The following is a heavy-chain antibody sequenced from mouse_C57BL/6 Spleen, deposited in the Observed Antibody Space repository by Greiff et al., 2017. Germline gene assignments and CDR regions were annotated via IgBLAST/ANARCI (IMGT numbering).Heavy chain of an antibody. V-gene: IGHV1-81*01. CDR2: LYPRSGNT. CDR1: GYTFTSYG. J-gene: IGHJ1*03. CDR3: ARGRDYYGSSSYWYFDV. Sequence: VKLQESGAELARPGASVKLSCKASGYTFTSYGISWVKQRTGQGLEWIGELYPRSGNTYYNEKFKGKATLTADKSSSTAYMELRSLTSEDSAVYFCARGRDYYGSSSYWYFDVWGTGTTVTVSS. D-gene: IGHD1-1*01.